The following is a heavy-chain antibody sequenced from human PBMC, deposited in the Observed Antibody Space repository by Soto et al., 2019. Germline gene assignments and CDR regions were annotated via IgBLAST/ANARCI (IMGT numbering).Heavy chain of an antibody. CDR2: IYHSGTT. CDR3: ARDSSGRHDY. J-gene: IGHJ4*02. Sequence: PSETLSLTCSVSGGSLRSGSYYWAWIRQPPGKELEWIGYIYHSGTTVYNASLRSRVTISVDTSKNQFFLKMNAMTAADTVVYYCARDSSGRHDYWGQGTLVTVSS. CDR1: GGSLRSGSYY. V-gene: IGHV4-61*01. D-gene: IGHD3-22*01.